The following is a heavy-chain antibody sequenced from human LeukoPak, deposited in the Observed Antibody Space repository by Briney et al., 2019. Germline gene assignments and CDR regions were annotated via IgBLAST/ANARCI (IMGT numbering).Heavy chain of an antibody. CDR3: AKGYYDYIWGSYRSDAFDI. Sequence: GGSLRLSCAASGSPFNSYVMTWVRQAPGKGLEWVSVISGSGGLTYHADSVKGRFTVSRDNSKNTLYLQVNSLRAEDTAVYSCAKGYYDYIWGSYRSDAFDIWGQGTMVTVSS. CDR2: ISGSGGLT. V-gene: IGHV3-23*01. J-gene: IGHJ3*02. CDR1: GSPFNSYV. D-gene: IGHD3-16*02.